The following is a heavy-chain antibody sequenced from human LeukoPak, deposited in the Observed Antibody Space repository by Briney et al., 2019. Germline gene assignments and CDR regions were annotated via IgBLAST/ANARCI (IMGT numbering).Heavy chain of an antibody. J-gene: IGHJ5*02. D-gene: IGHD4/OR15-4a*01. V-gene: IGHV4-59*01. Sequence: SETLSLTSTVSDGSISGYSWSWIREPPGKGLEWIGHIYYSGDTNYNPSLKNRVTLSVDTSRNQLSLQLSSVTTADTAVYYCVRGPYGASISKWFDPWGQGTLVIVSS. CDR1: DGSISGYS. CDR2: IYYSGDT. CDR3: VRGPYGASISKWFDP.